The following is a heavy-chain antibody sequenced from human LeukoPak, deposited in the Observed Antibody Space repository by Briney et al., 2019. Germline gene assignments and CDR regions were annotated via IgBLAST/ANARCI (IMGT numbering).Heavy chain of an antibody. CDR1: EFAFSGYW. V-gene: IGHV3-7*01. CDR2: IDQGGTVK. D-gene: IGHD6-13*01. CDR3: AREIPGGKSWFDC. Sequence: GGSLRLSCAASEFAFSGYWMSWVRQAPGKGPEWVANIDQGGTVKYYVDSVKGRFTISRDNAKNSLYLQMNSLGLEDTAVYYCAREIPGGKSWFDCWGQGTLVTVSS. J-gene: IGHJ4*02.